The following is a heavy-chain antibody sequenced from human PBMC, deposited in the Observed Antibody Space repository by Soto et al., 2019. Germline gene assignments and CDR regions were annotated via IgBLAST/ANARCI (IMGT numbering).Heavy chain of an antibody. CDR1: GGSISSYY. Sequence: PSETLSLTCTVSGGSISSYYWSWIRQPPGKGLEWIGYIYYSGGTNYNPSLKSRVTISVDTSKNQFSLKLSSVTAADTAVYYCARYGSGSYYNTFDYWGQGTLVTVSS. CDR3: ARYGSGSYYNTFDY. CDR2: IYYSGGT. D-gene: IGHD3-10*01. V-gene: IGHV4-59*01. J-gene: IGHJ4*02.